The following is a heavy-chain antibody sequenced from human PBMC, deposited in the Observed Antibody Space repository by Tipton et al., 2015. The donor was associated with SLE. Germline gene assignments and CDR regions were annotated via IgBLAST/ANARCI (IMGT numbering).Heavy chain of an antibody. V-gene: IGHV4-34*01. D-gene: IGHD3-16*01. CDR2: LNHSGGT. CDR1: GGSFSGHY. Sequence: GLVKPSETLPLTCAVYGGSFSGHYWSWIRQPPGKGLECVGELNHSGGTNSNPSLKSRVTISLDTSKNQFSLNLSSVTAADTAVYYCARGLGSPFDYWGQGTLVTVSS. J-gene: IGHJ4*01. CDR3: ARGLGSPFDY.